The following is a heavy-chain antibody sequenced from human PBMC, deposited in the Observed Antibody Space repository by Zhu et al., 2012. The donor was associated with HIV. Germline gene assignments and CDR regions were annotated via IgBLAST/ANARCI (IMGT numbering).Heavy chain of an antibody. CDR3: ARHHHSSSRRGGAFDI. J-gene: IGHJ3*02. CDR1: GGSFSGYY. D-gene: IGHD6-13*01. V-gene: IGHV4-34*01. Sequence: QVQLQQWGAGLLKPSETLSLTCAVYGGSFSGYYWSWIRQPPGKGLEWIGEINHSGSTNYNPSLKSRVTISVDTSKNQFSLKLSSVTAADTAVYYCARHHHSSSRRGGAFDIWGQGTMVTASS. CDR2: INHSGST.